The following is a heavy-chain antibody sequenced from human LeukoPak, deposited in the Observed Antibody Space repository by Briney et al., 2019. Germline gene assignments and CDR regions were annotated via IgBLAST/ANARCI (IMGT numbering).Heavy chain of an antibody. CDR3: ARRGTGRWFDP. J-gene: IGHJ5*02. CDR2: IYYSGST. Sequence: SETLSFTCTISGGSISSGDYFWGWIRQHPGKGLEWIGYIYYSGSTYYNPSLKSRVTISVDTSKNQFSLMLNSVTAADTAMYYCARRGTGRWFDPWGQGTLVTVSS. D-gene: IGHD3-10*01. CDR1: GGSISSGDYF. V-gene: IGHV4-31*03.